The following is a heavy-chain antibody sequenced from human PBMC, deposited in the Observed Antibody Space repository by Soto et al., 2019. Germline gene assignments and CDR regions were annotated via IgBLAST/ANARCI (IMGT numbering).Heavy chain of an antibody. CDR2: IIPIFGTA. Sequence: QVQLVQSGAEVKKPGSSVKVSCKASGGTFSSYAISWVRQAPGQGLEWMGGIIPIFGTANYAQKFQGRVTITADESTSTAYMELRRLRSEDTAVYYCARQTIVVVVARGWFDPWGQGTLVTVSS. J-gene: IGHJ5*02. D-gene: IGHD2-15*01. V-gene: IGHV1-69*01. CDR1: GGTFSSYA. CDR3: ARQTIVVVVARGWFDP.